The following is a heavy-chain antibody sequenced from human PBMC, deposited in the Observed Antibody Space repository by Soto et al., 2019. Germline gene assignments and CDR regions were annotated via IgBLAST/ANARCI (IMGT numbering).Heavy chain of an antibody. CDR1: GFTVSSSNY. CDR3: HGYGY. V-gene: IGHV3-53*01. D-gene: IGHD5-12*01. CDR2: IYPGGTA. J-gene: IGHJ4*02. Sequence: EVPLVESGGGLIQPGGSLRLSCVVSGFTVSSSNYMSWVRQAPGKGLEWVSVIYPGGTAYYADSVKGRFTISRDNSKNTLYLQMNSLRAEDTAVYYCHGYGYWGQGTLVTVSS.